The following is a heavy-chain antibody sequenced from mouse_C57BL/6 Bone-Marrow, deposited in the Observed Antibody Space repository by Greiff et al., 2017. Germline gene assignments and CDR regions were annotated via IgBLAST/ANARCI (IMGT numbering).Heavy chain of an antibody. CDR2: IDPENGDT. V-gene: IGHV14-4*01. D-gene: IGHD1-1*01. CDR3: TPITTVVVDY. J-gene: IGHJ2*01. Sequence: VQLQQSGAELVRPGASVKLSCTASGFIIKDDYMHWVKQRPEQGLEWIGWIDPENGDTEYASKFQGKATITADTSSNTAYLQLSSLTSEDTAVYYCTPITTVVVDYWGQGTTLTVSS. CDR1: GFIIKDDY.